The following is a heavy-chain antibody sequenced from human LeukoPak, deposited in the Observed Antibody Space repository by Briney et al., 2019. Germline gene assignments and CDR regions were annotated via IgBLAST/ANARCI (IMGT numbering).Heavy chain of an antibody. D-gene: IGHD2-15*01. Sequence: ASLKVSSEASRDTFTGDYMRWVRQAPRQGREWMGIIKPIVVSTSYAQNFQGGVTPSRETSTSTRYMGLCSLRSEETPLYYCATDYRSAEVVAATYSNWLDPWGQGTLVTVSS. V-gene: IGHV1-46*01. J-gene: IGHJ5*02. CDR3: ATDYRSAEVVAATYSNWLDP. CDR2: IKPIVVST. CDR1: RDTFTGDY.